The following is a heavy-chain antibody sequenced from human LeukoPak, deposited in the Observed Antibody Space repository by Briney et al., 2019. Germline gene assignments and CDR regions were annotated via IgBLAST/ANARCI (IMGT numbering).Heavy chain of an antibody. V-gene: IGHV4-34*01. Sequence: PSETLSLTCAVYGGSFSGYYWSWIRQPPGKGLEWIGEINHSGSTNYNPSLKSRVAISVDTSKNQFSLKLSSVTAADTAVYYCARGVNWFDPWGQGTLVNVSS. CDR3: ARGVNWFDP. J-gene: IGHJ5*02. CDR2: INHSGST. CDR1: GGSFSGYY.